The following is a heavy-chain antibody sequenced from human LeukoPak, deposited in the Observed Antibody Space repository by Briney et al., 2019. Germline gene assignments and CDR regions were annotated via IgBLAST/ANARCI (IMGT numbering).Heavy chain of an antibody. CDR2: IIPIFGTA. CDR1: GGTFSSNA. Sequence: SVKVSCKASGGTFSSNAISWVRQAPGQGLEWMGRIIPIFGTANYAQKFQGRVTITADKSTSTAYMELSSLRSEDTAVYYCASGYYYDSRGYYQEYFQHWGQGTLVTVSS. V-gene: IGHV1-69*06. CDR3: ASGYYYDSRGYYQEYFQH. D-gene: IGHD3-22*01. J-gene: IGHJ1*01.